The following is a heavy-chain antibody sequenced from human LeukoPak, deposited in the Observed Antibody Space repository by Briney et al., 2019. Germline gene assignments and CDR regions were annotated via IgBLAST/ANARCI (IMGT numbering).Heavy chain of an antibody. J-gene: IGHJ3*02. D-gene: IGHD3-22*01. CDR3: ARGAYYCASSGYFTFHI. CDR1: GDSISSYY. Sequence: SETLSLTCTVSGDSISSYYWTWIRQPAGKGLEWIGRIFTSGSTTYNPSLKSRVTMSVDTSKNQFSLKLSSVTAADTAVYYCARGAYYCASSGYFTFHIWGQGTMVTVSS. V-gene: IGHV4-4*07. CDR2: IFTSGST.